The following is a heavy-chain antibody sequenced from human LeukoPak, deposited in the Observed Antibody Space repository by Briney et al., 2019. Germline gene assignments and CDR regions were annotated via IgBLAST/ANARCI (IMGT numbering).Heavy chain of an antibody. D-gene: IGHD3-9*01. CDR3: ARHPRYFAALTRRDYYYYMDV. V-gene: IGHV5-51*01. J-gene: IGHJ6*03. CDR2: IYPGDSDT. CDR1: GYTFTSYW. Sequence: KNGESLKISCKGSGYTFTSYWIGWVRQMPGKGLEWVVIIYPGDSDTRYRTFFQGQVTISADKSISTAYLQWISLKASDTAMYFCARHPRYFAALTRRDYYYYMDVWGKGTTVTVSS.